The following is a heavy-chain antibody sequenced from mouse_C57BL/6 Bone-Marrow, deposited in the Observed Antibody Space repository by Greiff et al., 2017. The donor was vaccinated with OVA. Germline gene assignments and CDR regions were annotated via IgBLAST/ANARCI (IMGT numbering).Heavy chain of an antibody. Sequence: EVKLMESGGGLVQPGGSLKLSCAASGFTFSDYYMYWVRQTPEKRLEWVAYISNGGGSTYYPETVKGRFTISRDNAKNTLYLQMSRLKSEDTAMYYCARPLRVTFDYWCQGTTLTVSS. V-gene: IGHV5-12*01. CDR3: ARPLRVTFDY. D-gene: IGHD2-1*01. CDR2: ISNGGGST. CDR1: GFTFSDYY. J-gene: IGHJ2*01.